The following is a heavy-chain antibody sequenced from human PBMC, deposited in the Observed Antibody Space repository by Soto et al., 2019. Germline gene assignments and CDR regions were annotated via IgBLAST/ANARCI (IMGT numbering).Heavy chain of an antibody. CDR2: IYYSGST. V-gene: IGHV4-59*01. J-gene: IGHJ6*03. Sequence: PSETLSLTCTVSGGSISSYYWSWIRQPPGKGLEWIGYIYYSGSTNYNPSLKSRVTISVDTSKNQFSLKLSSVTAADTAVYYCARGVDTAMVYYYYYYMDVWGKGTTVTVSS. CDR1: GGSISSYY. D-gene: IGHD5-18*01. CDR3: ARGVDTAMVYYYYYYMDV.